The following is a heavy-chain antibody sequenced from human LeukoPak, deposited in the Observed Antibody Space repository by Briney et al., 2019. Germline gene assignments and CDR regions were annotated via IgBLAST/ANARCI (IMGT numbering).Heavy chain of an antibody. CDR3: ARVYFETTVVNDY. J-gene: IGHJ4*02. CDR2: VNHSGST. V-gene: IGHV4-34*01. CDR1: GGSFSGYY. Sequence: SSETLSLTCAVYGGSFSGYYWSWIRQPPGKGLEWIGEVNHSGSTNYNPSLKSRVTISVDTSKNQFSLKLSSVTAADTAVYYCARVYFETTVVNDYWGQGTLVTVSS. D-gene: IGHD4-23*01.